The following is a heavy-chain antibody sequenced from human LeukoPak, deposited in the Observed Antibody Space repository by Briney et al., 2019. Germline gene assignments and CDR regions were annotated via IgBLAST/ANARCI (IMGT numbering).Heavy chain of an antibody. CDR3: TRGSGSYEFDY. D-gene: IGHD1-26*01. CDR1: GFTFSGSP. V-gene: IGHV3-73*01. CDR2: IRSKANSYAT. J-gene: IGHJ4*02. Sequence: PGGSLRLSCAASGFTFSGSPMHWVRQASGKGLEWVGRIRSKANSYATAYAASVKGRFTISRDDSKNTAYLQMNSLKTEDTAVYYCTRGSGSYEFDYWGQGTLVTVSS.